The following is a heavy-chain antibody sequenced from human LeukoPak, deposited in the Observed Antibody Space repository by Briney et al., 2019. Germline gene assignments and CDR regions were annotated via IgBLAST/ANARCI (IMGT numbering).Heavy chain of an antibody. D-gene: IGHD3-3*01. CDR2: INHSGST. Sequence: SETLSLTCAVYGGSFSGYYWSWIRQPPGKGLERIGEINHSGSTSYNPSLKSRVTISVDTSKNQFSLKLSSVTAADTAVYYCARTEWLFNAFDIWGLGTMVTVSS. CDR1: GGSFSGYY. V-gene: IGHV4-34*01. CDR3: ARTEWLFNAFDI. J-gene: IGHJ3*02.